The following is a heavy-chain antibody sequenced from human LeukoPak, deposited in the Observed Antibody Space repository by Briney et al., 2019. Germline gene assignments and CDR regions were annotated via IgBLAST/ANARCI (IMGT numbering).Heavy chain of an antibody. V-gene: IGHV4-61*02. CDR1: GGSISSGSYY. CDR3: ARDDSYDGSGRNL. Sequence: PSETLSLACTVSGGSISSGSYYWSWIRQPAGKGLEWIGRIYTSGSTNYNPSLKSRVTISVDTSKNQFSLKLSSVTAANTAVYYCARDDSYDGSGRNLWGQGTLVTVSS. D-gene: IGHD3-10*01. CDR2: IYTSGST. J-gene: IGHJ4*02.